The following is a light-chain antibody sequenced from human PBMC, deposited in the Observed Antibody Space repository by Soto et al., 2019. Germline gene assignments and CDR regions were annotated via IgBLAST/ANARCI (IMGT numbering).Light chain of an antibody. CDR2: DAS. Sequence: IQITHSPSSPSASVGDRVTLTFQASQDISNYLNWYQQKPGKAPKLLIYDASNLETGVPSRFSGSGSGTDFTFTISSLQPEDIATYYCQQYGNLYTFGQGTRLEIK. V-gene: IGKV1-33*01. CDR1: QDISNY. CDR3: QQYGNLYT. J-gene: IGKJ5*01.